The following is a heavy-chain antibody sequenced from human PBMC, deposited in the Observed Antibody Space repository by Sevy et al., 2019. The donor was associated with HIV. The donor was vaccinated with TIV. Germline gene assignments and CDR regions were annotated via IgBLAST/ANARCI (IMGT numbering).Heavy chain of an antibody. Sequence: GGSLRLSCAASGFTFSDYYMSWIRQAPGKGLEWVSYISSSGSTIYYADSVKGRFTISRDNAKNSLYLQMNSLRAEDTAVYYCARETYYYDSRGYDYYYGMDVWGQGTTVTVSS. CDR2: ISSSGSTI. D-gene: IGHD3-22*01. V-gene: IGHV3-11*01. J-gene: IGHJ6*02. CDR3: ARETYYYDSRGYDYYYGMDV. CDR1: GFTFSDYY.